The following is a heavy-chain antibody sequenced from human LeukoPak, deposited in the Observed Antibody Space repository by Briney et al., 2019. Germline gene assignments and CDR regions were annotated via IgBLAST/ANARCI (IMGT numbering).Heavy chain of an antibody. Sequence: PSETLSLTCTVSGGSISSSSYYWGWIRQPPGKGLEWIGSIYYSGSTYYNPSLKSRVTISVDTSKNQFSLKLSSVTAADTAVYYCARHVGYGVWFGESRAGDDAFDIWGQGTMVTVSS. CDR2: IYYSGST. D-gene: IGHD3-10*01. V-gene: IGHV4-39*01. J-gene: IGHJ3*02. CDR1: GGSISSSSYY. CDR3: ARHVGYGVWFGESRAGDDAFDI.